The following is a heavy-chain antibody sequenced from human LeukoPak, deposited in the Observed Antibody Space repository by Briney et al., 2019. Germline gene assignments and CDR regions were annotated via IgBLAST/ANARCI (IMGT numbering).Heavy chain of an antibody. CDR3: ARVHRYCSGGSCYKTFDY. D-gene: IGHD2-15*01. CDR1: GYTFTSYD. CDR2: MNPNSGST. V-gene: IGHV1-8*01. Sequence: ASVKVSCKASGYTFTSYDINWVRQATGQGLEWMGRMNPNSGSTSYAQKFQGRVTMTRDTSTSTVYMELSSLRSEDTAVYYCARVHRYCSGGSCYKTFDYWGQGTLVTVSS. J-gene: IGHJ4*02.